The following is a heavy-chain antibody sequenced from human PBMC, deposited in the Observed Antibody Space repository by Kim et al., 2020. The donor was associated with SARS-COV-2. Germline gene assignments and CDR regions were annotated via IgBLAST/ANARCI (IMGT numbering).Heavy chain of an antibody. D-gene: IGHD6-13*01. CDR2: INTNTGNP. CDR3: AREEPGAAADIPFDY. J-gene: IGHJ4*02. V-gene: IGHV7-4-1*02. CDR1: GYTFTSYA. Sequence: ASVKVSCKASGYTFTSYAMNWVRQAPGQGLEWMGWINTNTGNPTYAQGFTGRFVFSLDTSVSTAYLQISSLKAEDTAVYYCAREEPGAAADIPFDYWGQGTLVTVSS.